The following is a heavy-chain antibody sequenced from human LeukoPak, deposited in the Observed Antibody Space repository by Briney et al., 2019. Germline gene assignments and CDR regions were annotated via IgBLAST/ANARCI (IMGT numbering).Heavy chain of an antibody. CDR1: GFTVSSDY. V-gene: IGHV3-53*01. CDR3: AREDPTAVYGSGSYYTPTFDY. CDR2: IYSGGST. J-gene: IGHJ4*02. D-gene: IGHD3-10*01. Sequence: PGGSLRLSCAASGFTVSSDYMSWVRQAPGKGLEWVSVIYSGGSTYYADSVKGRFTISRDNSKNTLYLQMNSLRAEDTAVYYCAREDPTAVYGSGSYYTPTFDYWGQGTLVTVSS.